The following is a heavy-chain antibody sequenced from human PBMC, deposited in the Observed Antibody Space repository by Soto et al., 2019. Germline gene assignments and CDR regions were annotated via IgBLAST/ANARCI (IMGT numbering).Heavy chain of an antibody. CDR1: GGSISSNY. CDR2: IYYSGST. V-gene: IGHV4-59*01. D-gene: IGHD4-17*01. J-gene: IGHJ5*02. CDR3: ARSSVTHTTNWFDP. Sequence: SETLSLTCTVSGGSISSNYRSWIRQPPGKGLEWIGYIYYSGSTNYNPSPKSRVTISVDTSKNQFSLNMSSVTAADTAVYYCARSSVTHTTNWFDPWGQGTLVTVSS.